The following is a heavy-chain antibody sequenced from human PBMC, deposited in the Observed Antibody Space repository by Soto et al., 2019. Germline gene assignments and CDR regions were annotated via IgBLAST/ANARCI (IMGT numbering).Heavy chain of an antibody. CDR2: IYPGDSDT. V-gene: IGHV5-51*01. D-gene: IGHD1-1*01. CDR3: ARQQLERLKGGYYYYMDV. J-gene: IGHJ6*03. Sequence: GESRKISCKGSGYSFTSYWIGWVRQMPGKGLEWMGIIYPGDSDTRYSPSFQGQVTISADKSISTAYLQWSSLKASDTAMYYCARQQLERLKGGYYYYMDVWGKGTTVTVSS. CDR1: GYSFTSYW.